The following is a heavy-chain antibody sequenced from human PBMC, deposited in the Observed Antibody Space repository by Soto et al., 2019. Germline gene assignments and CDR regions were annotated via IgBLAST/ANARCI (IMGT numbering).Heavy chain of an antibody. Sequence: EVQLVESGGGLVKPGGSLRLSCAASGFTFSSYSMNWVRQAPGKGLEWVSSISSSSSYIYYADSVKGRFTISRDNAKNSLYLQMNSLRAEDTAMYYCASSPSLRTAFDIWGQGTMVTVSS. V-gene: IGHV3-21*01. CDR2: ISSSSSYI. CDR3: ASSPSLRTAFDI. CDR1: GFTFSSYS. J-gene: IGHJ3*02.